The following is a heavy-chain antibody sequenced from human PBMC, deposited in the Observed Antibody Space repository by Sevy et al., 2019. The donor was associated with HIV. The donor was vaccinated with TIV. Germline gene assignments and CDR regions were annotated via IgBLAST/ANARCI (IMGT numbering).Heavy chain of an antibody. CDR3: ATTPRVVAGMAEWDNADY. V-gene: IGHV3-23*01. Sequence: GGSLRLSCAASGFTFSSYAMSWVRQAPGKGLEWVSAISGSGGSTYYADSVKGRFTISRDNSKNTLYLQMNSLRAEDTAVYYCATTPRVVAGMAEWDNADYWGQGTLVTVSS. D-gene: IGHD6-19*01. CDR1: GFTFSSYA. CDR2: ISGSGGST. J-gene: IGHJ4*02.